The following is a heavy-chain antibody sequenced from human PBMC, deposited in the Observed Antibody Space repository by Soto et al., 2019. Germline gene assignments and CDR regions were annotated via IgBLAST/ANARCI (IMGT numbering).Heavy chain of an antibody. CDR1: GFTFSISS. CDR3: ARDYYKYYDSSGYYRSPAY. J-gene: IGHJ4*02. CDR2: ISGTSDYI. Sequence: GSLRLSCAASGFTFSISSMNWVRQAPGKGLEWVSSISGTSDYISYADSVKGRFTISRDNSRNTLFLQMNSLRAEDTAVYYCARDYYKYYDSSGYYRSPAYWGQGTLVTVSS. D-gene: IGHD3-22*01. V-gene: IGHV3-21*01.